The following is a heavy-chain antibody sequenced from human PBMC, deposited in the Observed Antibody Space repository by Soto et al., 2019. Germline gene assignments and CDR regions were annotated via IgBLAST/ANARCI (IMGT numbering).Heavy chain of an antibody. CDR2: IGSSGRAI. CDR1: GFTVSGND. D-gene: IGHD6-19*01. CDR3: ASHHSSGSLYFDA. J-gene: IGHJ4*02. Sequence: QLQLLESGGDLVKPGGSLRLSCAASGFTVSGNDLSWIRQAPGKGLEWVSSIGSSGRAIYYADSVKGRFTISRDNTKDSVYLHMSSLSADDTAIYYCASHHSSGSLYFDAWGQGALLTVSS. V-gene: IGHV3-11*01.